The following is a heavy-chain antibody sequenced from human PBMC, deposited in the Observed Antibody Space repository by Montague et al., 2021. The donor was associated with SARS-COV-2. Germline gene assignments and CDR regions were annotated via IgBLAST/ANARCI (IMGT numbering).Heavy chain of an antibody. CDR1: GFTFSTYS. J-gene: IGHJ5*02. CDR3: ARDAHGSGSSPHSDP. V-gene: IGHV3-21*01. D-gene: IGHD3-10*01. CDR2: ISGSGSHI. Sequence: SLRLSCAASGFTFSTYSLSWVRQAPGRGLEWVASISGSGSHIYYADSVKGRFTIFRDDAKNSLYLQMNNLRAEDRAVYYCARDAHGSGSSPHSDPWGQGTLVTVSS.